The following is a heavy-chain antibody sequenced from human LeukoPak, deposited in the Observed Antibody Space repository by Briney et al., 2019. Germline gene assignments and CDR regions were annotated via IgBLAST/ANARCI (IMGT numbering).Heavy chain of an antibody. Sequence: PGGSLRLSCAASGFTFSSYAMSWVRQAPGKGLEWVSNISGSGGSTYYADSVKGRFTISRDNSKNTLYLQMNSLRAEDTAVYYCAKGGALRYFDWLLSGPPFFDYWGQGTLVTVSS. CDR1: GFTFSSYA. J-gene: IGHJ4*02. CDR2: ISGSGGST. V-gene: IGHV3-23*01. CDR3: AKGGALRYFDWLLSGPPFFDY. D-gene: IGHD3-9*01.